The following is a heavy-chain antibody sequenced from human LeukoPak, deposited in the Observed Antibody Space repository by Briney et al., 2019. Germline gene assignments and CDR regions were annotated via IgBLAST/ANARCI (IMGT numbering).Heavy chain of an antibody. D-gene: IGHD2-8*01. CDR2: IYHSGST. V-gene: IGHV4-38-2*01. Sequence: SETLSLTCAVSGYSISSGYYWGWIRPPPGKGLEWIGSIYHSGSTYYNPSLKTRDTISVDTSKNQFSLKLSSVTAADTAVYYCARRVAFCTNGVCYLPPEHFDYWGQGTLVTVSS. J-gene: IGHJ4*02. CDR3: ARRVAFCTNGVCYLPPEHFDY. CDR1: GYSISSGYY.